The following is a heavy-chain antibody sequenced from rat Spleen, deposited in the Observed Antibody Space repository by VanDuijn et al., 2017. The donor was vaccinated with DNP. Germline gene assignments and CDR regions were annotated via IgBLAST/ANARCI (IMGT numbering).Heavy chain of an antibody. CDR1: GFSFTSNG. CDR2: ISSGGSP. J-gene: IGHJ1*01. V-gene: IGHV2S8*01. Sequence: QVQLKESGPGLVQPSETLSLTCTVSGFSFTSNGVSWVRQPPGKGLEWIAAISSGGSPYYNSALKSRLSISRDTSKSKVFLKMNSRQSEDTAIYFCTRERSPRDWYFDFWGPGTMVTVSS. CDR3: TRERSPRDWYFDF. D-gene: IGHD3-1*01.